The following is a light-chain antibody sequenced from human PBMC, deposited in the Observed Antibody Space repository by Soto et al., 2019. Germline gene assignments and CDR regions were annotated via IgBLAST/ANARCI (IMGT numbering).Light chain of an antibody. CDR1: QDIGKS. CDR2: AAS. CDR3: QMYVTAPET. J-gene: IGKJ1*01. Sequence: DIQMTQSPSSLSASVGDRLTITCRASQDIGKSLAWYQQRPGKVPKPLIYAASTLHSGVPYRFSGGGSGTHFSLTISSLQPEDVATYYCQMYVTAPETFGKGTKVQI. V-gene: IGKV1-27*01.